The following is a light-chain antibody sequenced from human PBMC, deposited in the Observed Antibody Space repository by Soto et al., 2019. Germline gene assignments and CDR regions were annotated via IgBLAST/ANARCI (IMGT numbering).Light chain of an antibody. CDR1: SSDVGNYKY. Sequence: SALTQPASVSGSPGQSITISCTGTSSDVGNYKYVSWYQQHPGKAPKLMIYEVSNRPSGVSNRFSGSKSGNTASLTISGLQAEDETDYYCFSYTSSGTYVFGTGTKVNV. CDR3: FSYTSSGTYV. CDR2: EVS. J-gene: IGLJ1*01. V-gene: IGLV2-14*01.